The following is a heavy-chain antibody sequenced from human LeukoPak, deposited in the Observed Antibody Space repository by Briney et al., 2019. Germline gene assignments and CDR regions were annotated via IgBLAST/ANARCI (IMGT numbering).Heavy chain of an antibody. CDR2: IYYSGST. V-gene: IGHV4-61*01. CDR1: GGSISSGSYY. Sequence: SQTLSLTCSVSGGSISSGSYYWSWIRQPPGKGLEWNGYIYYSGSTNYNPSLKSRVTISVDTSKNQFSLKLSSVTAADTAVYYCARAYDSSGYYPRGLDYWGQGTLVTVSS. CDR3: ARAYDSSGYYPRGLDY. D-gene: IGHD3-22*01. J-gene: IGHJ4*02.